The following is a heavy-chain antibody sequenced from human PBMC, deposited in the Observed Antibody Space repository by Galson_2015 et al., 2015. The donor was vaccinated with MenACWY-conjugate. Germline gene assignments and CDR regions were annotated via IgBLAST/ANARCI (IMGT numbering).Heavy chain of an antibody. Sequence: LRLSCAASGFTFRNAWMTWVRQAPGKGLEWVGRIKSKTHSGTPDYAAPVNGRFTISRDDSRNTVYLEINGLKAEDTGLYYCTTDYFGQYFFGSWGQGTPVTVSS. CDR3: TTDYFGQYFFGS. CDR1: GFTFRNAW. D-gene: IGHD2/OR15-2a*01. CDR2: IKSKTHSGTP. V-gene: IGHV3-15*01. J-gene: IGHJ4*02.